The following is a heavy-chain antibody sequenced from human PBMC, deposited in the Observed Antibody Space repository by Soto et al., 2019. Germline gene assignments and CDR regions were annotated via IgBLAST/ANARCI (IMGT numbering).Heavy chain of an antibody. Sequence: QVLLVQSGAAVKKPGASVKVSCKASGNTFTRFALHWVRQAPAQRLEWLGWINAGTGQTKYSERFQGRLTISRDTSATTAYMEVSILRSEDTAVYYCASGRSGWYFDYWGQGTLVTVSS. J-gene: IGHJ4*02. V-gene: IGHV1-3*01. CDR3: ASGRSGWYFDY. D-gene: IGHD6-19*01. CDR1: GNTFTRFA. CDR2: INAGTGQT.